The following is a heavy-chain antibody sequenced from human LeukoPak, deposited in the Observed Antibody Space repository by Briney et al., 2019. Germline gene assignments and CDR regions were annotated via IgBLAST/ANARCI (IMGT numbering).Heavy chain of an antibody. Sequence: GSLRLSFAASGFPVSSTYMSWVRPAPGKGLEWVSVIYSGGSTFYADSVKGRFTISRDNSKNTLYLQMNSLRAEDTAVYYCARGATPWGHFDYWGQGTLITVSS. CDR2: IYSGGST. CDR1: GFPVSSTY. CDR3: ARGATPWGHFDY. V-gene: IGHV3-66*01. D-gene: IGHD3-16*01. J-gene: IGHJ4*02.